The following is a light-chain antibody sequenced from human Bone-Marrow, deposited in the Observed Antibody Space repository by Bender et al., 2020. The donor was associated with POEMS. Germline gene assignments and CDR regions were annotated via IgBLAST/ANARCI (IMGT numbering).Light chain of an antibody. Sequence: QSVLTQPPSASGTPGQRVTISCSGGSSNIGAHAVNWYQHLPGTAPKLLIYSSHRRPSEVPDRFSGSRSGTSASLAISGLQSEDEADYYCCSYAAYYSLIFGGGTRLTVL. CDR1: SSNIGAHA. V-gene: IGLV1-44*01. J-gene: IGLJ2*01. CDR2: SSH. CDR3: CSYAAYYSLI.